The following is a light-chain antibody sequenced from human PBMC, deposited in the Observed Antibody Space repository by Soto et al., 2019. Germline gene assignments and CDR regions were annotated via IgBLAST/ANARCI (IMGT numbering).Light chain of an antibody. Sequence: EIVLTQSPATLSLSPGERATLSCGASQSVSSYLAWYQQKPGQAPRLLIYDASNRATGIPARFSGSGSGTDFTLTISSLEPEDFAVYYCQQRSNWVLTFGGGTKVDIK. CDR3: QQRSNWVLT. J-gene: IGKJ4*01. CDR2: DAS. V-gene: IGKV3-11*01. CDR1: QSVSSY.